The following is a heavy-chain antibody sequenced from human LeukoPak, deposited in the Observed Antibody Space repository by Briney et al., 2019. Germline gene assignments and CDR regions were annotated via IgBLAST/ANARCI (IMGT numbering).Heavy chain of an antibody. V-gene: IGHV4-4*07. Sequence: SETLSLTCTVSGGSITSYYWSWIRQPAGKGLEWISRIYSSGSTNFNPSLKSRVTMSVDTSKNQISLNLTSVTAADTAVYYCARAPTREGGGALFDYWGQGTLVTVSS. D-gene: IGHD3-16*01. CDR3: ARAPTREGGGALFDY. CDR2: IYSSGST. J-gene: IGHJ4*02. CDR1: GGSITSYY.